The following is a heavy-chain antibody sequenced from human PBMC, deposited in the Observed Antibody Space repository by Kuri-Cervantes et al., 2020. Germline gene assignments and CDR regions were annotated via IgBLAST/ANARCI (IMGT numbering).Heavy chain of an antibody. CDR3: ARQYCSSTSCYFGFDP. J-gene: IGHJ5*02. CDR2: IYYSGST. V-gene: IGHV4-59*08. Sequence: ESLKISCTVSGGSISSYYWSWIRQPPGKGLEWIGYIYYSGSTNYNPSLKSRVTISVDRSKNQFSLKLSSVTAADTAVYYCARQYCSSTSCYFGFDPWGQGTLVTVSS. D-gene: IGHD2-2*01. CDR1: GGSISSYY.